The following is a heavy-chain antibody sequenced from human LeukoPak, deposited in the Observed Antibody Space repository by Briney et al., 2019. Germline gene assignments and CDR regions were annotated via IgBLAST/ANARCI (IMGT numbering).Heavy chain of an antibody. J-gene: IGHJ4*02. D-gene: IGHD6-19*01. Sequence: GGSLRLSCAASGFTFSSYEMNWVRQAPGKGLEWVSYISHSGYTIHYADSVKGRFTISRDNAKDSLYLQMNSLRAEDTAVYYCASRIAVAGPGINFDYWGQGTLVTVSS. CDR3: ASRIAVAGPGINFDY. CDR2: ISHSGYTI. CDR1: GFTFSSYE. V-gene: IGHV3-48*03.